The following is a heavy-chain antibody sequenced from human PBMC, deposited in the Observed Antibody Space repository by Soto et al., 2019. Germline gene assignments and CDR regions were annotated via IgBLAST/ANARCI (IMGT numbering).Heavy chain of an antibody. J-gene: IGHJ6*02. Sequence: SVKVSCKASGGTFSSYAISWVRRAPGQGLEWMGGIIPIFGTANYAQKFQGRVTITADESTSTAYMELSSLRSEDTAVYYCASPLPGDTAMVYYYYYGMDVWGQGTTVTVSS. CDR1: GGTFSSYA. CDR3: ASPLPGDTAMVYYYYYGMDV. V-gene: IGHV1-69*13. D-gene: IGHD5-18*01. CDR2: IIPIFGTA.